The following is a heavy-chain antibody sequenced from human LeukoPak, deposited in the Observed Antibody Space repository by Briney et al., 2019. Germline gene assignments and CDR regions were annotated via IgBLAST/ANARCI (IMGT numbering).Heavy chain of an antibody. CDR3: ARDVAGGYSGYGYYYYMDV. CDR2: IYTSGST. V-gene: IGHV4-4*07. CDR1: GGSISSYY. Sequence: SETLSLTCTVSGGSISSYYWSWIRQPAGKGLEWIGRIYTSGSTNYNPSLKSRVTMSVDTSKNQFSLKLSSVTAADTAVYYCARDVAGGYSGYGYYYYMDVWGKGTTVTVSS. J-gene: IGHJ6*03. D-gene: IGHD5-12*01.